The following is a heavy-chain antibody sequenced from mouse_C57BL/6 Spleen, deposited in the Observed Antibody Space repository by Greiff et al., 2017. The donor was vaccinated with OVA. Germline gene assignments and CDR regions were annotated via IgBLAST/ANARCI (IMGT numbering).Heavy chain of an antibody. CDR3: ASDSSGYVGAY. V-gene: IGHV1-19*01. CDR1: GYTFTDYY. CDR2: INPYNDGT. D-gene: IGHD3-2*02. Sequence: VQLQQSGPVLVKPGASVKMSCKASGYTFTDYYMNWVKQSHGKSLEWIGVINPYNDGTSYNQKFKGKATLTVDKSSSTAYMELNSLTSEDSAVYYCASDSSGYVGAYWGQGTLVTVSA. J-gene: IGHJ3*01.